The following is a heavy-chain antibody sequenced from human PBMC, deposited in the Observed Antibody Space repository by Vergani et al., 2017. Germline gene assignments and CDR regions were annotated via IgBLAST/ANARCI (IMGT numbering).Heavy chain of an antibody. D-gene: IGHD2-2*01. CDR3: ARDLSSTSSYYVRGDAFDI. V-gene: IGHV3-74*03. CDR2: IKSDGSIT. CDR1: GFSFNSYW. J-gene: IGHJ3*02. Sequence: DVHLAESGGGFFQPGGSLRLSCSASGFSFNSYWMHWVRQVPGKGLLWVSRIKSDGSITAYADSVKGRFTISRDNAKNSLYLQMNSLRAEDTAVYYCARDLSSTSSYYVRGDAFDIWGQGTMVTVSS.